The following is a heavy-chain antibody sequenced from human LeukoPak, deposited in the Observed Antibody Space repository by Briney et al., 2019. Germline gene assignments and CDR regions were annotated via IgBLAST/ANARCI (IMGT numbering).Heavy chain of an antibody. CDR1: GYTFTGYY. CDR2: INPNSGGT. CDR3: ARDLMGYYDSSGYQGDY. V-gene: IGHV1-2*02. J-gene: IGHJ4*02. D-gene: IGHD3-22*01. Sequence: ASVKVSCKASGYTFTGYYMHWVRQAPGQGLEWMGWINPNSGGTSYAQKFQGRVTMTRDTSISTAYMELSRLRSDDTAVYYCARDLMGYYDSSGYQGDYWGQGTLVTVSS.